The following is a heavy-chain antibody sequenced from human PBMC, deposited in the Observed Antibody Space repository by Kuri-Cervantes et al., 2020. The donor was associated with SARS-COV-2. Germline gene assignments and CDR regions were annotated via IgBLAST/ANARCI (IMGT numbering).Heavy chain of an antibody. V-gene: IGHV3-9*03. J-gene: IGHJ4*02. CDR1: GFTFDDYA. CDR2: ISWNSGSI. D-gene: IGHD6-13*01. Sequence: GGSLRLSCAASGFTFDDYAMHWVRQAPGKGLEWVSGISWNSGSIGYADSVKGRFTISRDNAKNSLYLQMNSLRAEDMALYYCAKANTGIAAAGPLFDYWGQGTLVTVSS. CDR3: AKANTGIAAAGPLFDY.